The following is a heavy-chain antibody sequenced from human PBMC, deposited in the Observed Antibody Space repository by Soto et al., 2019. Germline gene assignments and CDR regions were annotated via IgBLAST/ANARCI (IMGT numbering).Heavy chain of an antibody. CDR2: IYYSGVA. CDR1: GDSISSYY. J-gene: IGHJ4*02. V-gene: IGHV4-59*01. Sequence: QVQLQESGPGLVKPSETLSLTCTVSGDSISSYYWTWIRQPPGKGLEWIGDIYYSGVANYNPSPKSRATISVDTSKKPASLKLTSVTAADTAVYYCARARLQYYFDYWDQGTLVTVSS. CDR3: ARARLQYYFDY. D-gene: IGHD1-1*01.